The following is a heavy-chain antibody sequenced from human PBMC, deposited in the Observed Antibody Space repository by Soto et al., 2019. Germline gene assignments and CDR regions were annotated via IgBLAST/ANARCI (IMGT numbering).Heavy chain of an antibody. J-gene: IGHJ6*02. V-gene: IGHV4-4*02. Sequence: PSETLSLTCAVSGGSISSSNWWSWVRQPPGKGVEWIGEIYHSGSTNYNPSLKSRVTISVGTSKNQLSLKLSSVTAADTAVYYCASRRSGSYYYYGMDVWGQGTTVT. CDR3: ASRRSGSYYYYGMDV. D-gene: IGHD1-26*01. CDR2: IYHSGST. CDR1: GGSISSSNW.